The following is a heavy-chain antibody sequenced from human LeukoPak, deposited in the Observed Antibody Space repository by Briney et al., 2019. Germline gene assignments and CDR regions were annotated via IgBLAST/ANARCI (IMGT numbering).Heavy chain of an antibody. CDR3: AKGYGSGWYDNWFDS. J-gene: IGHJ5*01. Sequence: GGSLRLSCAASGFTFSSYGMSWVRQAPGKGLEWVSSISSSSSYIYYADSVKGRFTISRDNAKNSLYLQMDRLRAEDTALYYCAKGYGSGWYDNWFDSWGQGTLVTVSS. CDR2: ISSSSSYI. CDR1: GFTFSSYG. D-gene: IGHD6-19*01. V-gene: IGHV3-21*04.